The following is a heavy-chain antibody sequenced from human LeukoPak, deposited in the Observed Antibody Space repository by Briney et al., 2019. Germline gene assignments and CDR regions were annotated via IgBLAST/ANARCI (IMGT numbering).Heavy chain of an antibody. CDR3: ARHAGSSPFDY. CDR1: GGHISSYY. CDR2: IYYSGST. V-gene: IGHV4-59*01. J-gene: IGHJ4*02. Sequence: SETLSLPCTVSGGHISSYYWSWIRQPPGKGLEWIGYIYYSGSTNYNPSLKSRVTISVDTSKNQFSLKLSSVTAADTAVYYCARHAGSSPFDYWGQGTLVTVSS. D-gene: IGHD6-6*01.